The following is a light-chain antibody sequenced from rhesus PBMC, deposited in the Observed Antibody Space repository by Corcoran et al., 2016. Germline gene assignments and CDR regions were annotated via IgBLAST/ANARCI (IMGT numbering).Light chain of an antibody. Sequence: DIQMTQSPSSLSASVGDTVTITCRASQGISSYLNWFQQKPGKAPKLLIYAASSLQRGVPSRFSGRGSGTDFTITISSLQPEDFAAYYCQQHNSHPLTFGGGTKVELK. V-gene: IGKV1-28*03. CDR1: QGISSY. J-gene: IGKJ4*01. CDR2: AAS. CDR3: QQHNSHPLT.